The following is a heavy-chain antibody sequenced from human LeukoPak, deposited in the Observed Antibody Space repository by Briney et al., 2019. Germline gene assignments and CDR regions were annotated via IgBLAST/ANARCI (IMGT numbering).Heavy chain of an antibody. D-gene: IGHD6-13*01. Sequence: GGSLRLSCAASGFTFSSYAMSWVRQAPGKGLEWVSAISGSGGSTYYADSVKGRFTISRDNSKNTLYLQMNSLRAEDTAVYYCAKFITAAGTNYYYMDVWGKGTTVTVSS. V-gene: IGHV3-23*01. CDR2: ISGSGGST. CDR1: GFTFSSYA. CDR3: AKFITAAGTNYYYMDV. J-gene: IGHJ6*03.